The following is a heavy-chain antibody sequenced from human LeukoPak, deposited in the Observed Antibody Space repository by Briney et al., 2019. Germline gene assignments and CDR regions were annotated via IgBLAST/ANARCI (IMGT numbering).Heavy chain of an antibody. D-gene: IGHD3-3*01. J-gene: IGHJ3*01. CDR3: ARAISDFWSGYPSGGAFDL. V-gene: IGHV4-34*12. CDR2: IIQSGRI. Sequence: SETLSLTCAVYGGSFSDHYWIWIRQPLGKGLEYIGEIIQSGRINFNPSLKSRVTISLDTSKNQFSLRLSSVTAADTAVYYCARAISDFWSGYPSGGAFDLWGQGTMVTVSS. CDR1: GGSFSDHY.